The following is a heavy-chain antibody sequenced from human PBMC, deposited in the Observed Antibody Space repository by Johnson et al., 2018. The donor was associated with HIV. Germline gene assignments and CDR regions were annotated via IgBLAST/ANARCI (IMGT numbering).Heavy chain of an antibody. V-gene: IGHV3-30-3*01. CDR1: GFRFSNYA. D-gene: IGHD1-26*01. CDR3: VSREWELHAFDI. Sequence: QVQLVESGGGVVQPGRSLRLSCVASGFRFSNYALHWVRQTPGKGLEWVALISDDGSNIYYADSVKGQFTISRDNSKNSLYLQMNSLRAEDTAVYYCVSREWELHAFDIWGQGTMVTVSS. J-gene: IGHJ3*02. CDR2: ISDDGSNI.